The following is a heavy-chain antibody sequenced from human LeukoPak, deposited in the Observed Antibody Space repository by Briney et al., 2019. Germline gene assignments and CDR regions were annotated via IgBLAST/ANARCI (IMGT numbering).Heavy chain of an antibody. Sequence: GGSLRLSCAASGFTFSSYEMNWVRQAPGKGLEWVSYISSSGSTIYYADSVKGRFTISRDNAKNSLYLQMSSLRAEDTAVYYCAREGGSGYCGGDCYPNWGQGTLVTVSS. J-gene: IGHJ4*02. CDR2: ISSSGSTI. CDR3: AREGGSGYCGGDCYPN. CDR1: GFTFSSYE. D-gene: IGHD2-21*02. V-gene: IGHV3-48*03.